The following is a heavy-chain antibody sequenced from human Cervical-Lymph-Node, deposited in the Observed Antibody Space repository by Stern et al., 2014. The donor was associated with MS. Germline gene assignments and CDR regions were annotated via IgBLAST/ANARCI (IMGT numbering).Heavy chain of an antibody. D-gene: IGHD6-13*01. CDR3: AKDSGPVAGNYYYGMDV. Sequence: EVQLVESGGGLVQPGRSLRLSCAASGFTFDDYAMHWVRQAPGKGLEWVSGISWNSGTIGYGDSVKGRFTISRDNAKNSLYLQMNSLRAEDTALYYCAKDSGPVAGNYYYGMDVWGQGTTVTVSS. CDR1: GFTFDDYA. J-gene: IGHJ6*02. V-gene: IGHV3-9*01. CDR2: ISWNSGTI.